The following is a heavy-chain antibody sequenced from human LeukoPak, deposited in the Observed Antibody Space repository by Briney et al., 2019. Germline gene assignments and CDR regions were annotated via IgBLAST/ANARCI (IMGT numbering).Heavy chain of an antibody. CDR1: GYSFSTYW. J-gene: IGHJ4*02. Sequence: GESLKISCKGSGYSFSTYWIGWVRQMPGKGLEWMGIIYPGDSDTKYSPSFQGQATISVDKSISTAYLQWSSLKASDTAMYYCARRENCGGDCYSGEFDFWGQGTLVTVSS. D-gene: IGHD2-21*02. V-gene: IGHV5-51*01. CDR3: ARRENCGGDCYSGEFDF. CDR2: IYPGDSDT.